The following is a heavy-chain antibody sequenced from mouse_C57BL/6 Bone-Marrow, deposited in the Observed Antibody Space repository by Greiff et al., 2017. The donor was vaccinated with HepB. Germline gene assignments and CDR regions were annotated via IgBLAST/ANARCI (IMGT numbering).Heavy chain of an antibody. J-gene: IGHJ2*01. CDR2: IDPANGNT. D-gene: IGHD1-1*01. CDR1: GFNIKNTY. Sequence: EVQGVESVAELVRPGASVKLSCTASGFNIKNTYMHWVKQRPEQGLEWIGRIDPANGNTKYAPKFQGKATITADTSSNTAYLQLSSLTSEDTAIYYCARFYGSSLHFDYWGQGTTLTVSS. CDR3: ARFYGSSLHFDY. V-gene: IGHV14-3*01.